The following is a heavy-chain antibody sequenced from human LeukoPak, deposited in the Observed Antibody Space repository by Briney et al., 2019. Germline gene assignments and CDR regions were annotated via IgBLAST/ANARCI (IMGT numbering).Heavy chain of an antibody. D-gene: IGHD6-19*01. CDR2: ISGSGDST. V-gene: IGHV3-23*01. Sequence: GGSLRLSCAASGFTFSRFAMSWVRQAPGKGLEWVSGISGSGDSTYYADSVKGRFTISRDNSKNTLYLQMNGLRAEDTAVYYCARGMSSGRYAVDIWGQGTMVTVSS. CDR3: ARGMSSGRYAVDI. CDR1: GFTFSRFA. J-gene: IGHJ3*02.